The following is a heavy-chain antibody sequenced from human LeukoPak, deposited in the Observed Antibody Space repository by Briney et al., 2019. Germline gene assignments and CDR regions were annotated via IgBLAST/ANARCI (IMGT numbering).Heavy chain of an antibody. CDR2: ISGSGGST. CDR3: AKSDSSGYYRTDY. V-gene: IGHV3-23*01. Sequence: GGSLRLSCAASGFTFSSYAMSWVRPAPGKGLEWVSAISGSGGSTYYADSVKGRFTISRDNSKNTLYLQMNSLRAEDTAVYYCAKSDSSGYYRTDYWGQGNLVTVSS. CDR1: GFTFSSYA. D-gene: IGHD3-22*01. J-gene: IGHJ4*02.